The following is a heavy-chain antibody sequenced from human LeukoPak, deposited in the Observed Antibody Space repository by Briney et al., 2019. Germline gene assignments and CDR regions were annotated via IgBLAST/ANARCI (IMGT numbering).Heavy chain of an antibody. CDR1: GGSISSYY. D-gene: IGHD1-26*01. Sequence: TSSETLSLTCTVSGGSISSYYWSWIRQPPGKGLEWIGYIYYSGSTNYNPSLKSRVTISVDTSKNQFSLKLSSVTAADTAVYYCASAPVGARERLMIDYWGHGTLVTVSS. CDR3: ASAPVGARERLMIDY. V-gene: IGHV4-59*01. CDR2: IYYSGST. J-gene: IGHJ4*01.